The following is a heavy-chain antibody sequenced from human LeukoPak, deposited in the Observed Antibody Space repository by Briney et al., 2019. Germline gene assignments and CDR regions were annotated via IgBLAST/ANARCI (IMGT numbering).Heavy chain of an antibody. J-gene: IGHJ4*02. CDR3: ARAGGYCSSTSCYPYTFDY. CDR1: GGSFSGYY. CDR2: INHSGST. D-gene: IGHD2-2*01. V-gene: IGHV4-34*01. Sequence: SETLSLTCAVYGGSFSGYYWSWIRQPPGKGLEWIGEINHSGSTNYNPSLKSRVTISVDTSKNQFSLKLSSVTAADTAVYYCARAGGYCSSTSCYPYTFDYWGQGTLVTVSS.